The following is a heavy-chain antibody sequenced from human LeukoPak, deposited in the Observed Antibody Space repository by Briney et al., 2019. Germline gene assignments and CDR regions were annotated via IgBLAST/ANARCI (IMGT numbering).Heavy chain of an antibody. CDR3: ALGLVTDY. Sequence: GGSLRLSCAASGFTVSSNYMSWVRQAPGKGLEWVSVIYSGGGRTYYADSVKGRFTISRDNSKNTLYLQMNSLRVEDTAVYYCALGLVTDYWGQGTLVTVSS. J-gene: IGHJ4*02. CDR2: IYSGGGRT. D-gene: IGHD3-9*01. V-gene: IGHV3-53*01. CDR1: GFTVSSNY.